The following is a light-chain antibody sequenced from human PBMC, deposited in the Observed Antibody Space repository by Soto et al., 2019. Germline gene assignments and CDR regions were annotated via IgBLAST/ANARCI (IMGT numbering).Light chain of an antibody. Sequence: QSALTQPRSVSGSLGQSITISCTGTSSDIGGYKYVSWYQQHPGKAPKLIIFEVSNRPSGVSDRFSGSNSGNTASLTISGLQAEDEADYYCTSYSRYSVLVLGGGTKVTVL. CDR3: TSYSRYSVLV. CDR2: EVS. CDR1: SSDIGGYKY. J-gene: IGLJ3*02. V-gene: IGLV2-14*01.